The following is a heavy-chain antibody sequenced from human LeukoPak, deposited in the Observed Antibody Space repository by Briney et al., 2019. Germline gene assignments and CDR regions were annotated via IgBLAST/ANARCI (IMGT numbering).Heavy chain of an antibody. Sequence: GGSLRLSCAASGFTFSSYSMNWVRQAPGKGLEWVSSISRGSNNIHYADSVKGRFTISRDDAENSLYLQMNSLRAEDTAVYYCAKEPGRYCSSTSCMAIDYWGQGTLVTVSS. J-gene: IGHJ4*02. D-gene: IGHD2-2*01. CDR3: AKEPGRYCSSTSCMAIDY. V-gene: IGHV3-21*04. CDR1: GFTFSSYS. CDR2: ISRGSNNI.